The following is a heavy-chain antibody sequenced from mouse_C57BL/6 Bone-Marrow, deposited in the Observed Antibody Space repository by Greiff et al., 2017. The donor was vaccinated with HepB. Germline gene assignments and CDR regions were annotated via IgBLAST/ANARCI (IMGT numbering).Heavy chain of an antibody. CDR2: IYPSDSET. CDR1: GYTFTSYW. CDR3: ARTAGSSPHYAMDY. Sequence: VQLQQPGAELVRPGSSVKLSCKASGYTFTSYWMDWVKQSPGQGLEWIGNIYPSDSETHYNQKFKDKATLTVDKSSSTAYMQLSSLTSEDSAVYYCARTAGSSPHYAMDYWGQGTSVTVSS. V-gene: IGHV1-61*01. J-gene: IGHJ4*01. D-gene: IGHD1-1*01.